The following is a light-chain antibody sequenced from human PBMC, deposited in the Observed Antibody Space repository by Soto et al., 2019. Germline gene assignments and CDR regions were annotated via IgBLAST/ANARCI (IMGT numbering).Light chain of an antibody. J-gene: IGLJ3*02. Sequence: QSALTQPASVSGSPGQSITISCTGTSSDVGAYNYVSWYQQYPGKAPKLMIYEVSNRPSGVSNRFSGSKSGNTASLTISGLQAEDEADYYCCSYAGSYTLRVFGGGTKLTVL. CDR1: SSDVGAYNY. CDR3: CSYAGSYTLRV. V-gene: IGLV2-14*01. CDR2: EVS.